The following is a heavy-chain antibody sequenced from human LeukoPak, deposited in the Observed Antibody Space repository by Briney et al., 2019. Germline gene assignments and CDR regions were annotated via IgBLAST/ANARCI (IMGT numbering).Heavy chain of an antibody. CDR3: ATWIVDGSLFDF. J-gene: IGHJ4*02. V-gene: IGHV3-21*01. CDR2: ITSSSTYV. Sequence: GGSLRLSCAASGFPFSSYNMNWVRQAPGKGPEWVSSITSSSTYVNYADSVKGRFTISRDNAKNSLYLQMSSLRVEDTAVYYCATWIVDGSLFDFWGQGTLVTVSS. CDR1: GFPFSSYN. D-gene: IGHD6-19*01.